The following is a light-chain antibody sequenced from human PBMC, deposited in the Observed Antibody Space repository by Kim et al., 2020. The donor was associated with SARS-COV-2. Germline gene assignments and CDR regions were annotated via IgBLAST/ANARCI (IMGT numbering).Light chain of an antibody. CDR2: GAT. CDR1: QSVSTF. J-gene: IGKJ5*01. V-gene: IGKV1-39*01. CDR3: QQSYTTPIT. Sequence: DIQMTQSPSSLPASAGDRVTITCRASQSVSTFLNWYQQRQGEAPRLLIYGATTLRSGVPSRFSGSGSGTDFTLTISSLQPEDFATYFCQQSYTTPITFGPGTRLEIK.